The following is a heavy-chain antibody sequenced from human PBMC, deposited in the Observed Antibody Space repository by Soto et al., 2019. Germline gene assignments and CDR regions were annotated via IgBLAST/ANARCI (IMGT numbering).Heavy chain of an antibody. J-gene: IGHJ3*02. Sequence: SSETLSRTSTLSGGPISSSSYYCWWIRQPPGKGLEWIGSIYYRGSTYYNPSLKSRVTISVDTSKNQFSLKLSSVTAADTAVYYCAKGGSGSYSNAFDICGQGSMVT. V-gene: IGHV4-39*01. CDR3: AKGGSGSYSNAFDI. CDR1: GGPISSSSYY. D-gene: IGHD3-10*01. CDR2: IYYRGST.